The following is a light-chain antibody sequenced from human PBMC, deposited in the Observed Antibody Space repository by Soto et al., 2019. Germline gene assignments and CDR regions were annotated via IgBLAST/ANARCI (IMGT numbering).Light chain of an antibody. J-gene: IGKJ4*01. V-gene: IGKV4-1*01. CDR1: QSVLYSSNNMNY. Sequence: DIVMTQSPDSLAVSLGERATINCKSTQSVLYSSNNMNYLAWYQQKPGQPPKLLIYWASTRGSGVPDRFSGSGSGTDFTLTISSLQAEDVAVYYCQHYNNWPLTFGGGTKVEIK. CDR2: WAS. CDR3: QHYNNWPLT.